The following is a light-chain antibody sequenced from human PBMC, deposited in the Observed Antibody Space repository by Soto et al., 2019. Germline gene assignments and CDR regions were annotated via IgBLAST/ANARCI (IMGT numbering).Light chain of an antibody. Sequence: QSALTQPASVSGSPGQSITIPCTGTSSDVGSYNSVSWYQQHPGKAPKVMIYDVSNRPSGVSNRFSGSKSGNTASLTISGLQAEDEADYYCGSYTSSSTLVFGGGTKVTVL. V-gene: IGLV2-14*01. CDR3: GSYTSSSTLV. J-gene: IGLJ2*01. CDR2: DVS. CDR1: SSDVGSYNS.